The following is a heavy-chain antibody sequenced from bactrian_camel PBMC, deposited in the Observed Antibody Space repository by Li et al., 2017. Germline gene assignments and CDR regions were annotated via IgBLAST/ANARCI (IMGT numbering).Heavy chain of an antibody. D-gene: IGHD3*01. CDR2: IFRGDGST. V-gene: IGHV3S40*01. Sequence: VQLVESGGGSVQAGGSLRLSCSGSGYAYARNCMGWSRQAPGKEREGVAVIFRGDGSTWYADGVKGRFTISQDNAKNTVYLEMNSLEPEDTAMYVCAAGPSRGAYCSSALFRYWGQGTQVTVS. J-gene: IGHJ6*01. CDR3: AAGPSRGAYCSSALFRY. CDR1: GYAYARNC.